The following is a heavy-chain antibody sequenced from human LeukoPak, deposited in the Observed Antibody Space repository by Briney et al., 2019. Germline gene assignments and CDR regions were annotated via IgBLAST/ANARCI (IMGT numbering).Heavy chain of an antibody. CDR2: ISRRAGTT. J-gene: IGHJ2*01. Sequence: GGSLRLSCVASGFTFSSSAMSWVRQAPGKGPQWVSTISRRAGTTYYADSVKGRFTISRDDSKSTLYLQMNSLRPEDTAVYYCAKTIPYWYFDLWGRGTLVTVSS. V-gene: IGHV3-23*01. D-gene: IGHD5-24*01. CDR3: AKTIPYWYFDL. CDR1: GFTFSSSA.